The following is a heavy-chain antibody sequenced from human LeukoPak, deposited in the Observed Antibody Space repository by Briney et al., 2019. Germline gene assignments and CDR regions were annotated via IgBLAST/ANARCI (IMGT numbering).Heavy chain of an antibody. CDR1: GGSISSYY. V-gene: IGHV4-59*01. Sequence: SETLSLTCTLCGGSISSYYWSWIRQPPGKGLEWIGYIYYSGSTNYNPSLKSRVTISVDTSKNQFSLKLSSVTAADTAVYYCARDQGSSWGLFDYWGQGTLVTVSS. CDR2: IYYSGST. D-gene: IGHD6-13*01. J-gene: IGHJ4*02. CDR3: ARDQGSSWGLFDY.